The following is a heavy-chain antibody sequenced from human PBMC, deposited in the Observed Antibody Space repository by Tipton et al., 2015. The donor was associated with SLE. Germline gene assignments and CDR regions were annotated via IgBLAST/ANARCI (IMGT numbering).Heavy chain of an antibody. CDR1: EFTFSRYW. Sequence: SLRLSCAASEFTFSRYWMSWVRQAPGKGLEWVANINQDGGEKNYVDSVRGRFTISRDNANNSLYLQMNSLRDEDTAVYYCARGDANSGDYWGQGRLVTVSS. CDR3: ARGDANSGDY. CDR2: INQDGGEK. J-gene: IGHJ4*02. D-gene: IGHD5-24*01. V-gene: IGHV3-7*04.